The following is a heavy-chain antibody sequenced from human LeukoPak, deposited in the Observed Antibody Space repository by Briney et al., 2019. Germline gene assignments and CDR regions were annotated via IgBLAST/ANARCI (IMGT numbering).Heavy chain of an antibody. Sequence: GGSLRLSCAASGFTFSSYSMNWVRQAPGKGLEWVSSISSSSSYIYYADSVKGRFTISRDNAKNSLYLQMNSLRAEDTAVYYCARASIVVVTHNWLDPWGQGTLVTVSS. D-gene: IGHD3-22*01. J-gene: IGHJ5*02. CDR1: GFTFSSYS. CDR2: ISSSSSYI. CDR3: ARASIVVVTHNWLDP. V-gene: IGHV3-21*01.